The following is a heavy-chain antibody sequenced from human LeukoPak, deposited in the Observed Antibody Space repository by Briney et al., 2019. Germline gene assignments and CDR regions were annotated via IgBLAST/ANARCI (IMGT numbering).Heavy chain of an antibody. V-gene: IGHV4-61*02. CDR1: GGSISSGSYY. Sequence: SQTLSLTCTVSGGSISSGSYYWSWIRQPAGKGLEWIGRIYTSGSTNYNPSLKSRVTISVDTSKNQFPLKLSSVTAADTAVYYCASVWNYYYMDVWGKGTTVTVSS. J-gene: IGHJ6*03. CDR2: IYTSGST. CDR3: ASVWNYYYMDV. D-gene: IGHD2-21*01.